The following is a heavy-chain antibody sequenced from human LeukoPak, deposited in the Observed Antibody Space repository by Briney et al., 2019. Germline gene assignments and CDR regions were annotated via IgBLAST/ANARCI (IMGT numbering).Heavy chain of an antibody. CDR1: GVTVSTNY. J-gene: IGHJ4*02. CDR3: ARGDFDY. Sequence: GSLRLSCAASGVTVSTNYMSWVRQAPGKGLEWVSNAFSDGRTFYADSVKGRFTISRDSSKNTVFLQMDSLRAEDTAVYYCARGDFDYWGQGTLVTVSS. V-gene: IGHV3-53*01. CDR2: AFSDGRT.